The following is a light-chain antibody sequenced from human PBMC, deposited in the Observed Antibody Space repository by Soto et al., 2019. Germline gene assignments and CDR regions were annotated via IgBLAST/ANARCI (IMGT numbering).Light chain of an antibody. J-gene: IGKJ1*01. CDR2: DAS. Sequence: DIQMTQSPSTLSASVGDRVTITCRASQNINTWWAWYQQRPGTVPKLLIYDASTLASGVPSRFSGFASGTEFTLTITSLKPEDFATYYCQHYDSYHWSFGQGTRVE. CDR3: QHYDSYHWS. V-gene: IGKV1-5*01. CDR1: QNINTW.